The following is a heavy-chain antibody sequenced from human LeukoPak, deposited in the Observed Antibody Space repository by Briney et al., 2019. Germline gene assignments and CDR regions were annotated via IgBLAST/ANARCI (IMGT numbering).Heavy chain of an antibody. CDR1: GGSISSYY. V-gene: IGHV4-59*01. CDR3: ARGGRQWTVVTPFDY. Sequence: PETLSLTCTVSGGSISSYYWSWIRQPPGKGLEWIGYIYYSGSTNYNPSLKSRVTISVDTSKNQFSLKLSSVTAADTAVYYCARGGRQWTVVTPFDYWGQGTLVTVSS. CDR2: IYYSGST. J-gene: IGHJ4*02. D-gene: IGHD4-23*01.